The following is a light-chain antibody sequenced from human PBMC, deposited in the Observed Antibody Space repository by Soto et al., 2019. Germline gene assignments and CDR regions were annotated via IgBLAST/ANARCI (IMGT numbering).Light chain of an antibody. CDR1: SSDVGGYKY. J-gene: IGLJ2*01. V-gene: IGLV2-8*01. CDR2: EVS. CDR3: SSYAGGKFV. Sequence: QSALTQPPSASGSPGQSVTISCTGTSSDVGGYKYVSWYQQHPGKAPKLMIYEVSKRPAGVPDRFSGSKSGNTGSLTVSGLQAEDEADYYCSSYAGGKFVFGGGTKLTVL.